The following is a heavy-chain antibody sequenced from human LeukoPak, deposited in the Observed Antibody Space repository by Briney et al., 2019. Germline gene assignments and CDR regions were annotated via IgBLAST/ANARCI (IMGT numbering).Heavy chain of an antibody. CDR2: IRSRANSYAT. CDR1: GFTFSSYG. Sequence: GGSLRLSCAASGFTFSSYGMHWVRQASGKGLEWVGRIRSRANSYATAYAASVKGRFTISRDDSKNTAYLQMNSLKTEDTAVYYCTRGPIWGQGTMVTVSS. V-gene: IGHV3-73*01. J-gene: IGHJ3*02. CDR3: TRGPI.